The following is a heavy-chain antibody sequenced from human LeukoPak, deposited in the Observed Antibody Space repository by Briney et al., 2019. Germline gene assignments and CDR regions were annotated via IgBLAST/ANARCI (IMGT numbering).Heavy chain of an antibody. V-gene: IGHV3-23*01. CDR2: VTGSGGGK. CDR1: GFTFSSYA. Sequence: PGGSLRLSCAASGFTFSSYAMSWVRQAPGTGLEWVSGVTGSGGGKYYADSVKGRFTISRDNSKNTLYLQMNSLRAEDTAVYYCAKKSVAAMPPIYWGQGTLVTVSS. J-gene: IGHJ4*02. CDR3: AKKSVAAMPPIY. D-gene: IGHD2-2*01.